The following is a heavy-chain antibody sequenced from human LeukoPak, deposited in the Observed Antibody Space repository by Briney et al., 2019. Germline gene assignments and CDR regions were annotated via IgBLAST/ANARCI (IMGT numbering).Heavy chain of an antibody. CDR1: GFTFSSYA. CDR2: ISGSGGST. V-gene: IGHV3-23*01. CDR3: ATYRQVLLPFES. J-gene: IGHJ4*02. D-gene: IGHD2-8*02. Sequence: GGSLRLSCVASGFTFSSYAMSWVRQAPGKGLEWVSAISGSGGSTYYADSVRGRFTISRDNSKSTLSLQMNSLRAEDTAIYYCATYRQVLLPFESWGQGTLVTVSS.